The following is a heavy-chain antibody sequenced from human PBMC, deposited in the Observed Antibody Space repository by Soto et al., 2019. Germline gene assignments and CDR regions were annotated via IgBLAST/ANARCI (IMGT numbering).Heavy chain of an antibody. D-gene: IGHD1-26*01. J-gene: IGHJ4*01. CDR3: TKDRGGSYHYYFDY. CDR2: ISGSGGST. Sequence: PGGSLRLSCAASGFTFSSYAMSWVRQAPGKGLEWVSAISGSGGSTYYADSVKGRFTISRDNSKNTLYLQMNSLRAEDTAVYYCTKDRGGSYHYYFDYWGQEPWSPSPQ. CDR1: GFTFSSYA. V-gene: IGHV3-23*01.